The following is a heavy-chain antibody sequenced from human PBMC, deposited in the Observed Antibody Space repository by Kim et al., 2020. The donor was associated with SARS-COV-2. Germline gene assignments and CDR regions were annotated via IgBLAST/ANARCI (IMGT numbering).Heavy chain of an antibody. V-gene: IGHV4-39*02. J-gene: IGHJ5*02. D-gene: IGHD3-10*01. CDR1: GGSIGSTSHY. Sequence: SETLSLTCTVSGGSIGSTSHYWVWIRQPPGKGPVWIGSVYYSGRTSSNPSLKSRVAISVDTTKNQFSLKLSSVTAADTALYYCAREGGSGSGSTRNWFDP. CDR2: VYYSGRT. CDR3: AREGGSGSGSTRNWFDP.